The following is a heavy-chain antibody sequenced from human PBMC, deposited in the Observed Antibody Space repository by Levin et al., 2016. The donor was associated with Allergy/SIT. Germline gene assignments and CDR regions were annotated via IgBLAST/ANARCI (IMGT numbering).Heavy chain of an antibody. D-gene: IGHD2-15*01. CDR1: GFTFSSYA. CDR3: ARDRGWAPFDY. CDR2: IKQDGSEK. Sequence: GGSLRLSCAASGFTFSSYAMSWVRQAPGKGLEWVGNIKQDGSEKYYVDSVKGRFTISRDNAENSLYLQMNSLRGEDTAVYYCARDRGWAPFDYWGQGTLVTVSS. V-gene: IGHV3-7*03. J-gene: IGHJ4*02.